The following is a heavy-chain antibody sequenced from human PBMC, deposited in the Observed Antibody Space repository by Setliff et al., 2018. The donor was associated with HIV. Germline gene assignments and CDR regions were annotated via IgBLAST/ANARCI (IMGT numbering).Heavy chain of an antibody. J-gene: IGHJ4*02. CDR2: VNPYSGNS. CDR1: GYTFATYD. V-gene: IGHV1-8*02. Sequence: ASVKVSCKPSGYTFATYDINWVRQAAGQGLEWLGWVNPYSGNSGDAQKFHGRLTMTRDTSRGTAHMELRSLRSDDTAVYFCARGSASGSGSYYYDYWGQGTLVTVSS. D-gene: IGHD2-15*01. CDR3: ARGSASGSGSYYYDY.